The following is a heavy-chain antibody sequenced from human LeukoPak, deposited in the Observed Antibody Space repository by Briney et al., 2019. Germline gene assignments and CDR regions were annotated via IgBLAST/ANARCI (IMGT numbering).Heavy chain of an antibody. CDR2: IYYSGNT. Sequence: SETLSLTRTVSGDSISSSSYYWRWIRQPPGKVLEWIGTIYYSGNTYYSTSLTSRVSIFIDTSKNQFSLKLSSVTAADTAVYYCGAIFGAAIAGDYWGQGTLVTVSS. CDR3: GAIFGAAIAGDY. V-gene: IGHV4-39*01. CDR1: GDSISSSSYY. J-gene: IGHJ4*02. D-gene: IGHD3-3*01.